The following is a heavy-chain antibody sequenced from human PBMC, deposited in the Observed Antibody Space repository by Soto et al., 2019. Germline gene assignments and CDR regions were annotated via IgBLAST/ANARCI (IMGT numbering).Heavy chain of an antibody. D-gene: IGHD6-13*01. V-gene: IGHV1-69*13. CDR1: GGTFSSYA. CDR2: IIPIFGTA. Sequence: SVKVSCKASGGTFSSYAISWVRQAPGQGLEWMGGIIPIFGTANYAQKFQGRVTITADESTSTAYMELSSLRSEDTAVYYCARDRGIAATFYFDYWGQGTLVTVSS. J-gene: IGHJ4*02. CDR3: ARDRGIAATFYFDY.